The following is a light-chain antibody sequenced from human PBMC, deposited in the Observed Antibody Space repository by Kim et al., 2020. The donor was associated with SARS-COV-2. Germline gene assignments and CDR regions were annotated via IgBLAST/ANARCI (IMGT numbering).Light chain of an antibody. CDR3: QAWDSSTHGV. CDR2: QDS. J-gene: IGLJ2*01. CDR1: KLGDKY. Sequence: SYELTQPPSVSVSPGQPASITCSGDKLGDKYACWYRQKPGQSPVLVIYQDSKRPSGIPERFSGSNSGNTATLTISGTQAMDEADYYCQAWDSSTHGVFGG. V-gene: IGLV3-1*01.